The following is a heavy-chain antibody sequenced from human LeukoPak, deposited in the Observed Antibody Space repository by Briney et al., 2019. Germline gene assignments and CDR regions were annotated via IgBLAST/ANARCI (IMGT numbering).Heavy chain of an antibody. J-gene: IGHJ4*02. CDR2: ISGSGGST. D-gene: IGHD2-21*01. CDR3: ARDGVWAYCGGDCYSPPALGFDS. V-gene: IGHV3-23*01. Sequence: GGSLRLSCAASGFTFSSYAMSWVRQAPGKGLEWVSAISGSGGSTYYADSVKGRFTISRDNSKNTLYLQMNSLRAEDTAVYYCARDGVWAYCGGDCYSPPALGFDSWGQGTLVAVSS. CDR1: GFTFSSYA.